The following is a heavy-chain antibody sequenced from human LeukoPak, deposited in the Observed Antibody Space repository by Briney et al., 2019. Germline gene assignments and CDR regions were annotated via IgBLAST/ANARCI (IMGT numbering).Heavy chain of an antibody. D-gene: IGHD3-10*01. V-gene: IGHV1-46*01. CDR2: INPSGGST. CDR1: GYTFTISY. CDR3: ARAGIFDY. J-gene: IGHJ4*02. Sequence: ASVKGSCKASGYTFTISYIHWVRQAPGQGLEWMGIINPSGGSTSYAQKFQGRVTMTRDTSTSTVYMELSSLRSEDTAVYYCARAGIFDYWGQGTLVTVSS.